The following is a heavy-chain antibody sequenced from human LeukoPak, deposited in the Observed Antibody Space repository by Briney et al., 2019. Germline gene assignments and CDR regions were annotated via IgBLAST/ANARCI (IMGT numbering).Heavy chain of an antibody. CDR1: GYTFTSYG. Sequence: GASVKVSCTASGYTFTSYGISWVRQAPGQGLEWMGWLNTYSGNTNYAQKLQGRVTMTTDTSTSTAYMELRSLRSDDTAVYYCARGALDTAMVPYYMDVWGKGTTVTVSS. J-gene: IGHJ6*03. CDR3: ARGALDTAMVPYYMDV. D-gene: IGHD5-18*01. V-gene: IGHV1-18*01. CDR2: LNTYSGNT.